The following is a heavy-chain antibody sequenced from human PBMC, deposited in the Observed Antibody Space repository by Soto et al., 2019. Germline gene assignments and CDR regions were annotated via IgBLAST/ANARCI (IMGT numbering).Heavy chain of an antibody. CDR1: GYTFTSYY. D-gene: IGHD2-2*02. CDR3: ARTGYCISTSCYMGNWFDP. J-gene: IGHJ5*02. Sequence: GASVKVSCKASGYTFTSYYMHWVRQAPGQGLEWMGIINPSGGSTSYAQKYQGRVTMTRDTSTSTVYMELSSLRSEDTAVYYCARTGYCISTSCYMGNWFDPWGQGTLVTVSS. CDR2: INPSGGST. V-gene: IGHV1-46*01.